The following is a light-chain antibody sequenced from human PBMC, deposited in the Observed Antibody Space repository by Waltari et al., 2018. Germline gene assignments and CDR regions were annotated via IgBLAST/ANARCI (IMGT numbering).Light chain of an antibody. Sequence: QTVVTQEPSFSVSPGGTVTLTCGLSSGSVSTSYYPSWYQQTPGQAPRTPIYSTNPRSSGVPDRFSGSILGNKAALTITGAQADDETDYYCVLYMGRGSWVFGGGTKLTVL. CDR1: SGSVSTSYY. CDR2: STN. CDR3: VLYMGRGSWV. J-gene: IGLJ3*02. V-gene: IGLV8-61*01.